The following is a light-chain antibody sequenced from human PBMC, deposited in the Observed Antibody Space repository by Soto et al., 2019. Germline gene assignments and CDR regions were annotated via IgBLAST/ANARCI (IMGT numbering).Light chain of an antibody. CDR1: SGDVGGYNF. CDR2: EVS. CDR3: SSYTTSSTFYV. J-gene: IGLJ1*01. Sequence: QSALTQPASVSGSPGQSITISCTGTSGDVGGYNFVSWYQQHPGKAPKLMIYEVSNRPSGISNRFSGSESGNTASLTISGLQAEDEADYYCSSYTTSSTFYVFGTGTKLTVL. V-gene: IGLV2-14*01.